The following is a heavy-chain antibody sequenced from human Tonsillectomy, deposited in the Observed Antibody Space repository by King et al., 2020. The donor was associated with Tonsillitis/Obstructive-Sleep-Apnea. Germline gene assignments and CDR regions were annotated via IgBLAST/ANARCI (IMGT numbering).Heavy chain of an antibody. J-gene: IGHJ4*02. V-gene: IGHV1-2*02. CDR3: WTGGWGGTYHLPFDY. CDR1: GYTFTGYY. Sequence: QLVQSGAEVKKPGASVKVSCKASGYTFTGYYMHWMRQAPGQGLEWMGWIHPNSGGTNYAQKFQGRVTMTRDTSISTAYMEMSRLRSDDTAVYYCWTGGWGGTYHLPFDYWGQGTLVTVSS. CDR2: IHPNSGGT. D-gene: IGHD1-26*01.